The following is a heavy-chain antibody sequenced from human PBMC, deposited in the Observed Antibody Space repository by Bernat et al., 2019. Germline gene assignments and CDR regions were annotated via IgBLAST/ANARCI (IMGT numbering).Heavy chain of an antibody. CDR1: GFTFSNYA. Sequence: EVQLLESGGGLVQPGGSWRLSCVASGFTFSNYAMSWVRQAPGKGLDWVSVISGSGGSAYADSVKGRFTISRDNSKNTLYLQMNSLRAEDTAVYYCARELRYYDSSGYPFDPWGQGTLVTVSS. CDR3: ARELRYYDSSGYPFDP. D-gene: IGHD3-22*01. J-gene: IGHJ5*02. CDR2: ISGSGGSA. V-gene: IGHV3-23*01.